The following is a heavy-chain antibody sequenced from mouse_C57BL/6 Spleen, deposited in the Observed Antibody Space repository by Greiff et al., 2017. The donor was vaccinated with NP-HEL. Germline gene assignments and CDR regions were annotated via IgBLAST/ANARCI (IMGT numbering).Heavy chain of an antibody. V-gene: IGHV5-16*01. CDR1: GFTFSDYY. Sequence: EVKLMESEGGLVQPGSSMKLSCTASGFTFSDYYMAWVRQVPEKGLEWVANINYDGSSTYYLDSLKSRFIISRDNAKNILYLQMSSLKSEDTATYYCARDEYYGSRYFDVWGTGTTVTVSS. D-gene: IGHD1-1*01. CDR2: INYDGSST. J-gene: IGHJ1*03. CDR3: ARDEYYGSRYFDV.